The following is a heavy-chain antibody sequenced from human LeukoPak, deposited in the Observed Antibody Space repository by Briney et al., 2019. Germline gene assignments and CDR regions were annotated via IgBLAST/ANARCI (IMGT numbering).Heavy chain of an antibody. CDR3: AKESFYGPYYFDY. J-gene: IGHJ4*02. CDR1: GFTFSSYG. V-gene: IGHV3-30*18. D-gene: IGHD2/OR15-2a*01. CDR2: ISYDGSNK. Sequence: PGGSLRLSCAASGFTFSSYGMHWVRQAPGKGLEWVAVISYDGSNKYYADSVKGRFTISRDNSKNTLYLQMNSLRAEDTAVYYCAKESFYGPYYFDYWGQGTLVTVSS.